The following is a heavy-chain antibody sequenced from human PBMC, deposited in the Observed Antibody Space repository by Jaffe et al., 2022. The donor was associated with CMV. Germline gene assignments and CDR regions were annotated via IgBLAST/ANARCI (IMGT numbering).Heavy chain of an antibody. CDR2: ISTYNGET. V-gene: IGHV1-18*04. CDR3: AKEDPGGKSNLGGY. CDR1: GYTFTSNG. Sequence: QVQLVQSGAEVKKPGASVKVSCKASGYTFTSNGISWVRQAPGRGLEWMGWISTYNGETEYTQKVQGRVTMTRDTSTSTVYMELRSLTSDDTAVYYCAKEDPGGKSNLGGYWGQGTLVTVSS. J-gene: IGHJ4*02. D-gene: IGHD2-15*01.